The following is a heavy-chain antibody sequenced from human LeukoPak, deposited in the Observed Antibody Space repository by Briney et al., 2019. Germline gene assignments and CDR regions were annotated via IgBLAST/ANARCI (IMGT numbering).Heavy chain of an antibody. Sequence: GGSLRLSCAASGFTFSNYWMHWVRQVPGKGQVWVSRIGNDGSSTTYADSVKGRFTISRDNAKSTLYLQMNSLRAEDTAVYYCARDGARLDYWGQGTLVTVSS. CDR2: IGNDGSST. D-gene: IGHD1-26*01. J-gene: IGHJ4*02. V-gene: IGHV3-74*01. CDR1: GFTFSNYW. CDR3: ARDGARLDY.